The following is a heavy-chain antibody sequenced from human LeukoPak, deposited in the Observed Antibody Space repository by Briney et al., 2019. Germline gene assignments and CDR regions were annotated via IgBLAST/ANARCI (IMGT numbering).Heavy chain of an antibody. V-gene: IGHV3-30*18. J-gene: IGHJ4*02. CDR1: GFSFSTNA. Sequence: GGSLRLSCAASGFSFSTNAMHWVRQAPGEGLEWVTAISSDGSNKNYADFVQGRFTSSRDNSKNSLYLQMNSLRAEDTAVYYCAKGGHSYGYADYWGQGTLVTVSS. D-gene: IGHD5-18*01. CDR2: ISSDGSNK. CDR3: AKGGHSYGYADY.